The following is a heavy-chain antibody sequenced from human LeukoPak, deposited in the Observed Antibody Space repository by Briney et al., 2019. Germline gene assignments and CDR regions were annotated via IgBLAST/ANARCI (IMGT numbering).Heavy chain of an antibody. CDR2: IYYSGST. CDR1: GGSISSYY. J-gene: IGHJ3*02. D-gene: IGHD4-23*01. V-gene: IGHV4-59*01. CDR3: ATHDYGGNSDAFDI. Sequence: SETLSLTCTVSGGSISSYYWSWIRQPPGKGLEWIGYIYYSGSTNYNPSLKSRVTISVDMSKNQFSLKLRSVTAADTAVYYCATHDYGGNSDAFDIWGQGTMVTVSS.